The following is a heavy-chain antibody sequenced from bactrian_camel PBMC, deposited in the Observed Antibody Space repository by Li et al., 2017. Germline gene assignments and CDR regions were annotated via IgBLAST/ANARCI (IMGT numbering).Heavy chain of an antibody. CDR1: FFILDDFD. CDR3: AAREKMGMIPTPLEVREYDY. Sequence: HVQLVESGGGSVQTGGSLRLSCKPSFFILDDFDMMWYRQAPGNECELVSSISGDGSTYYTDAVKGRFTIDRDNSKQTVTLQMNNLKPEDTAMYYCAAREKMGMIPTPLEVREYDYWGQGTQVTVS. CDR2: ISGDGST. V-gene: IGHV3S63*01. D-gene: IGHD3*01. J-gene: IGHJ4*01.